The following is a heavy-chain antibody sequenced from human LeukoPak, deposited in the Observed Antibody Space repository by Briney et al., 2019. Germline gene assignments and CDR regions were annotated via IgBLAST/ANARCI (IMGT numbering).Heavy chain of an antibody. CDR1: GFTFSSYG. D-gene: IGHD3-10*01. V-gene: IGHV3-30*02. J-gene: IGHJ4*02. CDR2: IWYDGSSK. Sequence: GGSPRLSCAASGFTFSSYGMHWVRQAPGKGLEWVAVIWYDGSSKYYADSVKGRFTISRDNSENTLYLQTNSLRAEDTAVYYCAKEKASGVVGYWGQGTLVTVSS. CDR3: AKEKASGVVGY.